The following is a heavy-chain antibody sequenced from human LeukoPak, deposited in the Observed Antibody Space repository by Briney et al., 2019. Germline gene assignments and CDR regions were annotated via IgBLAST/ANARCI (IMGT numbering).Heavy chain of an antibody. CDR3: ARDIWLLGPRYYFDY. Sequence: GGSLRLSCAASGFTFSSYAVHWVRQAPGKGLEWVAVISYDGSNKYCADSVKGRFTISRDNSKNTLYLQMNSLRAEDTAVYYCARDIWLLGPRYYFDYWGQGTLVTVSS. J-gene: IGHJ4*02. CDR2: ISYDGSNK. V-gene: IGHV3-30-3*01. D-gene: IGHD5-12*01. CDR1: GFTFSSYA.